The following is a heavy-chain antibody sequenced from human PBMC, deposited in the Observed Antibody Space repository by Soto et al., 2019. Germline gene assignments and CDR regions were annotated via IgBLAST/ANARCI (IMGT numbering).Heavy chain of an antibody. Sequence: QVQLQESGPGLVKPSETLSLICTVSGDSVSGGGYYWTWIRQPPGKGLEWIGYISFTGDTTYNPSLSSRITIAMHASKNQFSLKLTSATAADTALYYGARGGDYYHSMFWGQGTLVAV. D-gene: IGHD3-22*01. CDR3: ARGGDYYHSMF. V-gene: IGHV4-61*08. CDR2: ISFTGDT. J-gene: IGHJ4*02. CDR1: GDSVSGGGYY.